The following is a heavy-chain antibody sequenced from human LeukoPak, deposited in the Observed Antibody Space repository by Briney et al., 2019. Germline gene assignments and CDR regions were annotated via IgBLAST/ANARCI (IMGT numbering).Heavy chain of an antibody. CDR1: GYTFTSYD. V-gene: IGHV1-8*03. CDR3: ARARVFCSSTSCYVSGAFDI. Sequence: ASVKVSCKASGYTFTSYDINWVRQATGRGLEWMGWMNPNSGNTGYAQKFQGRVTITRNTSISTAYMELSSLRSEDTAVYYCARARVFCSSTSCYVSGAFDIWGQGTMVTVSS. D-gene: IGHD2-2*01. J-gene: IGHJ3*02. CDR2: MNPNSGNT.